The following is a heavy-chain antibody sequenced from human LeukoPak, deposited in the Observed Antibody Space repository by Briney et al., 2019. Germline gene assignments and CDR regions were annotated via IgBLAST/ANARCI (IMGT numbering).Heavy chain of an antibody. CDR3: ASQQSSGWPLRGDDY. D-gene: IGHD6-19*01. Sequence: SETLSLTCADSGGSMSSSGYYWGWIRQPPGKGLEWIGNIYYSGTTHYNPSLASRVTISVATSKSQFSLMLTSVTAADTAVYYCASQQSSGWPLRGDDYWGQGILVTVSS. J-gene: IGHJ4*02. CDR1: GGSMSSSGYY. CDR2: IYYSGTT. V-gene: IGHV4-39*01.